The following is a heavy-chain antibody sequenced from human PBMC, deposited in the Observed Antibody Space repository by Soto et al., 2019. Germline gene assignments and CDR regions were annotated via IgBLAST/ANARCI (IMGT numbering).Heavy chain of an antibody. V-gene: IGHV3-48*01. CDR2: ISSSSSTI. J-gene: IGHJ4*02. CDR3: ARDSDDILTGYLDY. CDR1: GFTFSSYS. D-gene: IGHD3-9*01. Sequence: GGSLRLSCAASGFTFSSYSMNWVRQAPGKGLEWVSYISSSSSTIYHADSVKGRFTISRDNSKNTLYLQMNSLRAEDTAVYYCARDSDDILTGYLDYWGQGTLVTVSS.